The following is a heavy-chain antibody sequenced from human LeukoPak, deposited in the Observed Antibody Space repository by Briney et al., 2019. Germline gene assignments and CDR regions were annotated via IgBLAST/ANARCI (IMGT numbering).Heavy chain of an antibody. Sequence: SETLSLTCTVSGGSISSSSYYWGWIRQPPGKGLEWIGSIYYSGSTYYNPSLKSRVTISVDTSKNQFSLKLSSVTAADTAVYYCARDYYDSSGYQGYDYWGQGTLVTVSS. CDR1: GGSISSSSYY. CDR2: IYYSGST. D-gene: IGHD3-22*01. J-gene: IGHJ4*02. V-gene: IGHV4-39*07. CDR3: ARDYYDSSGYQGYDY.